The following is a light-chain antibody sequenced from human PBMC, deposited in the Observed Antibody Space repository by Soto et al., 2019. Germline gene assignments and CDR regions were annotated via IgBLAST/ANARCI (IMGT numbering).Light chain of an antibody. Sequence: QSVLTQPASVSGSPGQSITISCTGTSSDVGSYNLVSWYQQYPDKAPKLMIYEVGKRPSGVSNRFSGSKSGNTASLTISGLQAEDEADYYCCSYAGSSTWVFGTGTKVTVI. CDR1: SSDVGSYNL. J-gene: IGLJ1*01. CDR2: EVG. V-gene: IGLV2-23*02. CDR3: CSYAGSSTWV.